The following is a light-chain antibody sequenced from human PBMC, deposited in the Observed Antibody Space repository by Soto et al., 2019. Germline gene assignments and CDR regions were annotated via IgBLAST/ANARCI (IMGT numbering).Light chain of an antibody. CDR3: QQYDRYSST. J-gene: IGKJ2*01. Sequence: DIQMTQSPSTLSASVGDRVSITCRASQSFSGWLAWYQQKPGKAPKLLLYKASTLASGVPSRFSGSGSGTEFTLTISSLQPDDFATYYCQQYDRYSSTFGQGTKLEIK. CDR2: KAS. CDR1: QSFSGW. V-gene: IGKV1-5*03.